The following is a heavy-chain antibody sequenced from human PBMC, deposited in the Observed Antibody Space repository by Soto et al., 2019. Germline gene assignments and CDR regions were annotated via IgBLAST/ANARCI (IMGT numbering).Heavy chain of an antibody. Sequence: GGSLRLSCAASGFTFSSYSMNWVRQAPGKGLEWVSSISSSSSYIYYADSVKGRFTISRDNAKNSLYLQMNSLRAEDTAVYYCARFHSGSTLFDYWGQGTLVTVSS. D-gene: IGHD3-10*01. CDR3: ARFHSGSTLFDY. CDR1: GFTFSSYS. J-gene: IGHJ4*02. V-gene: IGHV3-21*01. CDR2: ISSSSSYI.